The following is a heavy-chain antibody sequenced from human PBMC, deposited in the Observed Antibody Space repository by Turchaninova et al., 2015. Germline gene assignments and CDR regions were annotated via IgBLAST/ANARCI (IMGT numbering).Heavy chain of an antibody. CDR1: GFTFWNYW. J-gene: IGHJ4*02. D-gene: IGHD3-16*01. CDR3: GRGLRAGPGIDY. V-gene: IGHV3-74*02. Sequence: EVHLVESGGGLVPLGGTLRLPWSASGFTFWNYWMHWVRQAPGKGLAWGSRISIDGGTTTYADAVKGRFTVSRDNANNSVHLQMNSLRAEDTAVYFCGRGLRAGPGIDYCGQGTLVTVSS. CDR2: ISIDGGTT.